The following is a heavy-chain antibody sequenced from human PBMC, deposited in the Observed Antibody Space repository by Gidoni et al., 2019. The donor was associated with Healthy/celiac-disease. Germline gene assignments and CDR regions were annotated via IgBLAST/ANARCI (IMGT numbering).Heavy chain of an antibody. CDR2: INPNSGGT. CDR3: ARDHDFWSTFGFGSPDAFDI. J-gene: IGHJ3*02. CDR1: GYTFPGYY. D-gene: IGHD3-3*01. Sequence: QVQLVQSGAEVKKPGASVNVSCQASGYTFPGYYMHWVRQAPGQGLEWMGWINPNSGGTNYAQKFQGRVTMTRDTSISTAYMELSRLRSDDTAVYYCARDHDFWSTFGFGSPDAFDIWGQGTMVTVSS. V-gene: IGHV1-2*02.